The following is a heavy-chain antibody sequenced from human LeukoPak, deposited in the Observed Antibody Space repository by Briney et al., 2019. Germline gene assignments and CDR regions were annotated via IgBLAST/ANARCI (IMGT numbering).Heavy chain of an antibody. CDR3: AGAEYYGSSIDY. D-gene: IGHD3-16*01. Sequence: GGSLRLSCAASGFTVITNDMTWVRQAPGKGLEWVSIIYRSGDTYYGDSVKGRFTISRDSSKNTLHLQMNSLRVEDTAIYYCAGAEYYGSSIDYWGQGTLVTVSS. J-gene: IGHJ4*02. CDR2: IYRSGDT. CDR1: GFTVITND. V-gene: IGHV3-53*01.